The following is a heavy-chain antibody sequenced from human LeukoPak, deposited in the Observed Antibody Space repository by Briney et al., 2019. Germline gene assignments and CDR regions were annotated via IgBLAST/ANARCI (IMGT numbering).Heavy chain of an antibody. D-gene: IGHD3-10*01. CDR2: TYYRSKWYN. CDR1: GDSVSSNSAA. CDR3: ARALWFGDPANWFDP. Sequence: SQTLSLTCAISGDSVSSNSAAWNWFRHSPSRGLEWLGRTYYRSKWYNDYAVSVKSRITINPDTSKNQFSLQLNSVTPEDTAVYYCARALWFGDPANWFDPWGQGTLVTVSS. V-gene: IGHV6-1*01. J-gene: IGHJ5*02.